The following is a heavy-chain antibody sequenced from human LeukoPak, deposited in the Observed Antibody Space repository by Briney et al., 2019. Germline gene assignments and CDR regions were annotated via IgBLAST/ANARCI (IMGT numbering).Heavy chain of an antibody. CDR1: GGSFSGYY. CDR2: INHSGST. Sequence: SETLSLTCAVYGGSFSGYYWSWIRQPPGKGLEWIGEINHSGSTYYNPSLKSRVTISVDTSKNQFSLKLSSVTAADTAVYYCASPRERAYYDFWSGQFDYWGQGTLVTVSS. D-gene: IGHD3-3*01. CDR3: ASPRERAYYDFWSGQFDY. V-gene: IGHV4-34*01. J-gene: IGHJ4*02.